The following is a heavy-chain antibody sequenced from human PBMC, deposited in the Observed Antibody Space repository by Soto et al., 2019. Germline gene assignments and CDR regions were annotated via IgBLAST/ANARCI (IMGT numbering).Heavy chain of an antibody. Sequence: SETLSLTCTVSGASIRSSAYWGWIRQPPGKGLEWIGSIYSIGNTYYNPSLKSGVTISADTSKNQFSLNLISVIAADTAVYYCRRSSRYSTDVWGQGITVTVSS. V-gene: IGHV4-39*01. D-gene: IGHD6-19*01. CDR1: GASIRSSAY. CDR2: IYSIGNT. J-gene: IGHJ6*02. CDR3: RRSSRYSTDV.